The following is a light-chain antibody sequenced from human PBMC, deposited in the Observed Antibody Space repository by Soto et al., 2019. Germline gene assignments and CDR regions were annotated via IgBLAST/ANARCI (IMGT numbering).Light chain of an antibody. CDR1: QSVNNN. CDR2: GAS. Sequence: EIVMTQSPATLSVSPGERVTLSCRASQSVNNNLAWYQQKPGQAPRLLIYGASTRAAGIPASFSGSGSGTEFTLTISSLQSEDFGVYYCQHYNNWPFTFGPGTKVDI. J-gene: IGKJ3*01. CDR3: QHYNNWPFT. V-gene: IGKV3-15*01.